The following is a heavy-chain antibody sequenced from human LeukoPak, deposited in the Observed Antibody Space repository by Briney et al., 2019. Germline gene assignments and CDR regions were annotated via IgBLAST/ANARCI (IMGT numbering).Heavy chain of an antibody. CDR1: GGSFSGYY. V-gene: IGHV4-34*01. CDR3: ARGSWSSSSIRLGLRGNWFDP. CDR2: INHSGST. J-gene: IGHJ5*02. D-gene: IGHD6-6*01. Sequence: PSETLSLTCAVYGGSFSGYYWSWIRQPPGKGLEWIGEINHSGSTNYNPSLKSRVTISVDTSKNQFSLKLSSVTAADTAVYYCARGSWSSSSIRLGLRGNWFDPWGQGTLVTVSS.